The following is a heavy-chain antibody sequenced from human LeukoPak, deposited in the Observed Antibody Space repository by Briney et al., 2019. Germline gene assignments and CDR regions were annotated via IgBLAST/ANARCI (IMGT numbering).Heavy chain of an antibody. J-gene: IGHJ4*02. CDR2: FDPEDGET. CDR3: ATYGDYFYYFDY. Sequence: GASVKVSCKVSGYTLTELSMHWVRQAPGKGLEWMGGFDPEDGETIYAQKFQGRVTMTRDTSTSTVYMELSSLRSEDTAVYYCATYGDYFYYFDYWGQGTLVTVSS. D-gene: IGHD4-17*01. V-gene: IGHV1-24*01. CDR1: GYTLTELS.